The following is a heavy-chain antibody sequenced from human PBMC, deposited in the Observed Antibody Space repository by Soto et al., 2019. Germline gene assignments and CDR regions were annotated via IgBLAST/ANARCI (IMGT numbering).Heavy chain of an antibody. J-gene: IGHJ4*02. V-gene: IGHV5-51*01. CDR2: IYPGDSDT. CDR3: AKDRAYPRDYFHY. Sequence: GESLKISCKGSGYSFTTYWIAWVRQMPGKGLEWVGIIYPGDSDTRYSPSFEGHVTISVDNSRNTVFLHMDSLRAEDTAVYYCAKDRAYPRDYFHYWGQGTLVTVSS. CDR1: GYSFTTYW.